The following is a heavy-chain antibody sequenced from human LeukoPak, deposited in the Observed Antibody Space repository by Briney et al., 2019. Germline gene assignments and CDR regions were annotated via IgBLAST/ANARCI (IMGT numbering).Heavy chain of an antibody. CDR3: ASNYGSGSYYTSGY. J-gene: IGHJ4*02. CDR1: GFTFSTYT. V-gene: IGHV3-48*04. Sequence: GGSLRLSCAASGFTFSTYTMNWVRQAPGKGLEWVSYISSSSATIYYADSVKGRFTISRDNAKNSLYLQMNSLRAEDTAVYYCASNYGSGSYYTSGYWGQGTLVTVSS. D-gene: IGHD3-10*01. CDR2: ISSSSATI.